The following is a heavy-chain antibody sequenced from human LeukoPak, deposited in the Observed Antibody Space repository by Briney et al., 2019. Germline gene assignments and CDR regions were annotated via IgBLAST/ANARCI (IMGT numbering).Heavy chain of an antibody. J-gene: IGHJ4*02. CDR3: ARDGFLGPVTAYLDY. Sequence: GGSLRLSCAASGFTFTSYAMHWVRQAPGQGLEWVSRISIDGSSTSYADSVKGRFTISRDNARNTLYLQMNSLRAEDTAVYYCARDGFLGPVTAYLDYWGQGTPVTVSS. CDR1: GFTFTSYA. CDR2: ISIDGSST. V-gene: IGHV3-74*01. D-gene: IGHD2-21*02.